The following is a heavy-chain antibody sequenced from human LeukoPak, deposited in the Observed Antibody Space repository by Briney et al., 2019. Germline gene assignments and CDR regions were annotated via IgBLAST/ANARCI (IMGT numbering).Heavy chain of an antibody. J-gene: IGHJ4*02. CDR3: AKDADILTGFDY. D-gene: IGHD3-9*01. Sequence: GGSLRLSCAASGFTFSSYAMSWVRQAPGKGLGWVSAISGSGGSTYYADSVKGRFTISRDNSKNTLYLQMNSLRAGDTAVYYCAKDADILTGFDYWGQGTLVTVSS. CDR2: ISGSGGST. V-gene: IGHV3-23*01. CDR1: GFTFSSYA.